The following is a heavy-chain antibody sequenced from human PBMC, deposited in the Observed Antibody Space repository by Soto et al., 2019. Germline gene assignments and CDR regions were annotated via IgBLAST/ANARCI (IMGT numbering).Heavy chain of an antibody. CDR1: GGSFSGYY. D-gene: IGHD2-2*02. J-gene: IGHJ5*02. V-gene: IGHV4-34*01. CDR3: ARLSRRVGYCSSTSCYTTPRGTYNWFDP. Sequence: QVQLQQWGAGLLKPSETLSLTCAVYGGSFSGYYWSWIRQPLGKGLEWIGEINHSGSTNYNPSLKSRVTISVDTSKNQFSLKLSSVTAADTAVYYCARLSRRVGYCSSTSCYTTPRGTYNWFDPWGQGTLVTVSS. CDR2: INHSGST.